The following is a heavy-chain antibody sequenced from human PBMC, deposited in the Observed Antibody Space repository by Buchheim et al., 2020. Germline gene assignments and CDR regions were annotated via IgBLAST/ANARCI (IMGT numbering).Heavy chain of an antibody. CDR2: IYYSGST. Sequence: QVQLQESGPGLVKLSETLSLTCTVSGGSISSYYWSWIRQPPGKGLEWIGYIYYSGSTNYNPSLKSRVTISVDTSKNQFSLKLSSVTAADTAVYYCARDLTPHYDFWSGYYGYYGMDVWGQGTT. D-gene: IGHD3-3*01. J-gene: IGHJ6*02. CDR3: ARDLTPHYDFWSGYYGYYGMDV. CDR1: GGSISSYY. V-gene: IGHV4-59*01.